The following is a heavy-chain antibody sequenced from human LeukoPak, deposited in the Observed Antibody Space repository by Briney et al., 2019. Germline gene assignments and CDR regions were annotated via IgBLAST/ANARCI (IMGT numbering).Heavy chain of an antibody. CDR1: GFSFSTYA. Sequence: GGSLRLSCSASGFSFSTYAMSWVRQAPGKGLEWVSAISGSGGSTYYADSAKVRFTISRDKSKNTLFLQMNSLRAEDTAVYYCARDIELSTWGLGTLVTVSS. J-gene: IGHJ3*01. D-gene: IGHD5-12*01. CDR2: ISGSGGST. V-gene: IGHV3-23*01. CDR3: ARDIELST.